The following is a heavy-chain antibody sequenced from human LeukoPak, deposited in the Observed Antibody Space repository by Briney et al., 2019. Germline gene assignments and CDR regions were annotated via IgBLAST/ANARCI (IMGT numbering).Heavy chain of an antibody. D-gene: IGHD6-19*01. Sequence: ASVKVSCKASGYTFTSYGISWVRQAPGQGLEWMGWISAYNGNTNYAQKFQGRVTMTTDTSTTTAYMELRSLRSDDTAVYYCARGKLAIAVAGIEAFDIWGQGTMVTVSS. CDR2: ISAYNGNT. V-gene: IGHV1-18*01. CDR3: ARGKLAIAVAGIEAFDI. CDR1: GYTFTSYG. J-gene: IGHJ3*02.